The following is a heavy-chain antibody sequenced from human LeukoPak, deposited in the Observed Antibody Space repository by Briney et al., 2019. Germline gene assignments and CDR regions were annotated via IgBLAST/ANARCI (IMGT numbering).Heavy chain of an antibody. CDR3: AKALGGITIFGVVIPSYYYYGMDV. V-gene: IGHV3-30*18. J-gene: IGHJ6*02. CDR2: ISDDGSNK. Sequence: GGSLRLSCAASGFTFSSYGMHWVRQAPGKGLEWVAVISDDGSNKYYADSVKGRFTISRDNSKNTLYLQMNSLRAEDTAVYYCAKALGGITIFGVVIPSYYYYGMDVWGQGTTVTVSS. D-gene: IGHD3-3*01. CDR1: GFTFSSYG.